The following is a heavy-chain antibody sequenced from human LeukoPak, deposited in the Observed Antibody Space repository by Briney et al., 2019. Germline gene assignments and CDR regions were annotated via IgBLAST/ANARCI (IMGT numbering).Heavy chain of an antibody. V-gene: IGHV3-30*04. J-gene: IGHJ6*03. D-gene: IGHD2-2*01. CDR3: AKEGVRGLVGYYYYYYYMDV. CDR2: ISYDGSNK. CDR1: GFTFSSYV. Sequence: PGGSLRLSCAASGFTFSSYVMHWVRQAPGKGLEWVAVISYDGSNKYYADSVKGRFTISRDNSKNTLYLQMNSLRAEDTAVYYCAKEGVRGLVGYYYYYYYMDVWGKGTTVTVSS.